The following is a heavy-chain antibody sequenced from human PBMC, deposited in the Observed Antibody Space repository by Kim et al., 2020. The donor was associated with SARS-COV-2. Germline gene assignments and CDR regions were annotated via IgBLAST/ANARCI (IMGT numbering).Heavy chain of an antibody. Sequence: GGSLRLSCAASGFTFDDYTMHWVRQPPGTGLEWVSSINWNGQKIVYADSVKGRFTISRDNARNFLYLQMSSLRPADTAFYYCAKGVSSNFRGAADFWGLGALVTVSS. D-gene: IGHD4-4*01. J-gene: IGHJ4*02. CDR1: GFTFDDYT. CDR3: AKGVSSNFRGAADF. V-gene: IGHV3-9*01. CDR2: INWNGQKI.